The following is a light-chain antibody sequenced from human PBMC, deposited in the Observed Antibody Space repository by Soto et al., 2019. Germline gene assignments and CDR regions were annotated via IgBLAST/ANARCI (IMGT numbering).Light chain of an antibody. CDR1: SSDVGGYNY. CDR2: DVS. V-gene: IGLV2-14*03. J-gene: IGLJ2*01. Sequence: QSALTQPASVSGSPGQSITISCTGTSSDVGGYNYVSWYQQHPGKAPKLMIYDVSNRPSGVSNRFSGSKSGNTASLTISGLQAEDEADDYCSSYPSSSTVVFGGGTKLTVL. CDR3: SSYPSSSTVV.